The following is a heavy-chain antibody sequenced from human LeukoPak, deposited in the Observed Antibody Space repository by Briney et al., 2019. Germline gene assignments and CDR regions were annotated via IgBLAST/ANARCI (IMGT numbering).Heavy chain of an antibody. CDR2: FDPEDGET. V-gene: IGHV1-24*01. CDR3: ATGGMAHNGYYFDY. Sequence: ASVKVSCKVSGYTLTELSMHWVRQAPGKGLEWMGGFDPEDGETIYAQKFQGRVTMTEDTSTDTAYMELSSLRSEDTAVYYCATGGMAHNGYYFDYWGQGTLVTVSS. J-gene: IGHJ4*02. D-gene: IGHD5-24*01. CDR1: GYTLTELS.